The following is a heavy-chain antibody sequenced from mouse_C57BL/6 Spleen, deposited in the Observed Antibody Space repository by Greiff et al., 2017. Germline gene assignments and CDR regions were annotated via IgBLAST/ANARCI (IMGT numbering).Heavy chain of an antibody. CDR3: ARGYDWDAMDY. V-gene: IGHV3-6*01. J-gene: IGHJ4*01. CDR2: ISYDGSN. CDR1: GYSITSGYY. Sequence: EVKLVESGPGLVKPSQSLSLTCSVTGYSITSGYYWNWIRQFPGNKLEWMGYISYDGSNNYNPSLKNRISITRDTSKNQFFLKLNSVTTEDTATYYCARGYDWDAMDYWGQGTSVTVSS. D-gene: IGHD2-4*01.